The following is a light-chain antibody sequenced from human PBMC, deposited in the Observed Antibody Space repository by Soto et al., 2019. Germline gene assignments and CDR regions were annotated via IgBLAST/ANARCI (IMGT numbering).Light chain of an antibody. V-gene: IGKV1-5*03. CDR2: KAS. CDR3: QQYNSYSL. CDR1: QSIRSW. J-gene: IGKJ2*01. Sequence: DIQMTQSPPTLSASVGDRVTITCRASQSIRSWLDWYQQKPGKAPKLLIYKASSLESGVPSRFSGSGSGTEFTLTISSLKPDDFATYYCQQYNSYSLFGQGTKLEIK.